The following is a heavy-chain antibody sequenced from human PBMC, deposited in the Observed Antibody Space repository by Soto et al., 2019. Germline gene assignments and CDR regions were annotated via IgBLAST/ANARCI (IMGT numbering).Heavy chain of an antibody. V-gene: IGHV6-1*01. CDR3: AKGGSSAVAGTGWFDP. J-gene: IGHJ5*02. Sequence: PSQGHSLTCELSGDSVSSNRGAWTWNRTSPSRGLEWLGRTYYRSKWYNDYAVSVKSRITINPDTSKNQFSLQLNSVTPEDTAVYYCAKGGSSAVAGTGWFDPWGHGTLVPVSS. CDR1: GDSVSSNRGA. CDR2: TYYRSKWYN. D-gene: IGHD6-19*01.